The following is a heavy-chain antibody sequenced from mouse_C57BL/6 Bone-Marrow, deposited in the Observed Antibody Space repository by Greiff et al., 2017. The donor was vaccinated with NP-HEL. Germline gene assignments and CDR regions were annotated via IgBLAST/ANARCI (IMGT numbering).Heavy chain of an antibody. CDR2: IDPENGDT. CDR3: TREFITTVYYFDY. CDR1: GFNIKDYY. V-gene: IGHV14-4*01. Sequence: EVQLQQSGAELVRPGASVKLSCTASGFNIKDYYMHWVKQRPEQGLEWIGWIDPENGDTEYASKFQGKATITADTSSNTAYLQLSSLTSEDTAVYYCTREFITTVYYFDYWGQGTTLTVSS. D-gene: IGHD1-1*01. J-gene: IGHJ2*01.